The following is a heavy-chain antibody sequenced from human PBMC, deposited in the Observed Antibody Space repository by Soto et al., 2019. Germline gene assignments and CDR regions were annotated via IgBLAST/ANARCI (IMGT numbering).Heavy chain of an antibody. V-gene: IGHV3-74*01. Sequence: EVQLVESGGGLVQPGGSLRLSCAASGFTFSGYWMFWVRQAPGKGLVWVSRIEGDGSRTDYADSVKGRFTISRDNAKNTLYVQMNSLRAEDTAVYYCARDFSNKGMDVWGQGTTVIVSS. CDR1: GFTFSGYW. D-gene: IGHD6-13*01. CDR3: ARDFSNKGMDV. CDR2: IEGDGSRT. J-gene: IGHJ6*02.